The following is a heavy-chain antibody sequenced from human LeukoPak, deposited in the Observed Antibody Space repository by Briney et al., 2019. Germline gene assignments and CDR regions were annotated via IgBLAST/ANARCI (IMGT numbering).Heavy chain of an antibody. CDR2: MNPNSGNT. Sequence: ASVKVSCKASGYTFTSYDINWVRQATGQGLEWMGWMNPNSGNTGYAQKFQGRVTITRNTSISTAYMELSSLRSEDTAVYYCARVRVIVVVTTGAFDIWGQGTMVTVSS. D-gene: IGHD3-22*01. CDR3: ARVRVIVVVTTGAFDI. J-gene: IGHJ3*02. V-gene: IGHV1-8*03. CDR1: GYTFTSYD.